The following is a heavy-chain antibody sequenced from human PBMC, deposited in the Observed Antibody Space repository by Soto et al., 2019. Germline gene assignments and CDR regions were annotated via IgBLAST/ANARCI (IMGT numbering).Heavy chain of an antibody. CDR1: EFTLSTYA. Sequence: GGSLRLSCAASEFTLSTYAMSWVRQAPGKGLEWVSAISGSGDSTYYVDSVKGRFIISRDTSKNTLYLQMNSLRAEDTALYYCAKSYSSNWYDYFEHWGQGTLVTVSS. D-gene: IGHD6-13*01. CDR3: AKSYSSNWYDYFEH. J-gene: IGHJ4*02. V-gene: IGHV3-23*01. CDR2: ISGSGDST.